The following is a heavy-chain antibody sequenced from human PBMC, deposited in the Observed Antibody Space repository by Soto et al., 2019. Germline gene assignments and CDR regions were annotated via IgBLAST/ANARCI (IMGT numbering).Heavy chain of an antibody. CDR1: GFTFSSYA. D-gene: IGHD2-15*01. Sequence: GGSLRLSCAASGFTFSSYAMSWVRQAPGKGLEWVSAGSGSGGSTYYADSVKGRFTISRDNSKNTLYLQMNSLRAEDTAVYYCAKALGYCSGGSCYSGGNLYYYGMDVWGQGTTVTVSS. CDR2: GSGSGGST. CDR3: AKALGYCSGGSCYSGGNLYYYGMDV. V-gene: IGHV3-23*01. J-gene: IGHJ6*02.